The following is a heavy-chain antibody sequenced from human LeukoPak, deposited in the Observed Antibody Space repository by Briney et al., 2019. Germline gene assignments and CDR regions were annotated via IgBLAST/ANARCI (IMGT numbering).Heavy chain of an antibody. CDR2: ISASGQTI. D-gene: IGHD4/OR15-4a*01. J-gene: IGHJ3*02. CDR3: SRDRDVDYGNDGFDI. V-gene: IGHV3-48*03. CDR1: GFSFSTYE. Sequence: GGSLRLSCAASGFSFSTYEFHWVRHAPGKGLEWVSYISASGQTIYYADSVRGRFTISRDNAKNSLSLQLNSLGAEDPAVYHVSRDRDVDYGNDGFDIWGQGTTVTVSS.